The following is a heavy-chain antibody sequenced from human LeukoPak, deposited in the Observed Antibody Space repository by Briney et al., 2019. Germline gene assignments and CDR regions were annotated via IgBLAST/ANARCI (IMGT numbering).Heavy chain of an antibody. CDR1: GFTFDDYA. J-gene: IGHJ3*02. V-gene: IGHV3-9*03. CDR2: ISWNSGSI. CDR3: AKSESSRWKSTLTGYYDAFDI. Sequence: PGGSLRLSCAASGFTFDDYAMHWVRQAPGKGLEWVSGISWNSGSIGYADSVKGRFTISRDNAKNSLYLQMNSLRAEDMALYYCAKSESSRWKSTLTGYYDAFDIWGQGTMVTVSS. D-gene: IGHD3-9*01.